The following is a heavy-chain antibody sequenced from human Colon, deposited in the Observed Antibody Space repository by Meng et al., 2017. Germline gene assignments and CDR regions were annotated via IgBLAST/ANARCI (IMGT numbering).Heavy chain of an antibody. CDR3: ARVLPFSSGWSYFDY. J-gene: IGHJ4*02. CDR1: GGSISSGGYY. CDR2: IYYSGST. Sequence: QVQPQESGPGLVKPSQTLSLPCTVSGGSISSGGYYWSWIRQHPGKGLEWIGYIYYSGSTYYNPSLKSLVTISVDTSKNQFSLKLSSVTAADTAVYYCARVLPFSSGWSYFDYWGQGTLVSVSS. D-gene: IGHD6-19*01. V-gene: IGHV4-31*01.